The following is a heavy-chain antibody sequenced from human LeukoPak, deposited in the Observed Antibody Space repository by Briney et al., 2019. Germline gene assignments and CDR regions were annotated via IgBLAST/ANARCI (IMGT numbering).Heavy chain of an antibody. J-gene: IGHJ6*03. CDR3: AKGQDCSSTSCSFYYYYYYMDV. V-gene: IGHV3-23*01. D-gene: IGHD2-2*01. CDR1: GFTFSSYA. CDR2: ISGSGGST. Sequence: GGSLRLSCAASGFTFSSYAMSWVRQAPGKGLEWVSAISGSGGSTYYADSVKGRFTISRDNSKNTLYLQMNSLRAEDTAVYYCAKGQDCSSTSCSFYYYYYYMDVWGKGTTVTVSS.